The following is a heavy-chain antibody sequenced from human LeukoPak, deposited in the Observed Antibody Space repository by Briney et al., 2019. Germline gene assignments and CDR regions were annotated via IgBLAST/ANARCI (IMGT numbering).Heavy chain of an antibody. Sequence: PSETLSLTCTVSGGSISSSSYYWGWIRQPPGKGLEWIGTIYYSGSTYYNPSLKSRVTISVDTSKNQFSLKLSSVTAADTAVYYCASTHYYDSSGRIWGQGTMVTVSS. CDR2: IYYSGST. J-gene: IGHJ3*02. V-gene: IGHV4-39*07. CDR3: ASTHYYDSSGRI. D-gene: IGHD3-22*01. CDR1: GGSISSSSYY.